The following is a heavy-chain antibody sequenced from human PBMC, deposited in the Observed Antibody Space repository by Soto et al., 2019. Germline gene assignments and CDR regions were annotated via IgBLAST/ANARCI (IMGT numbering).Heavy chain of an antibody. CDR2: ISPK. Sequence: QVQLVESGGGLVQPGTSLRLSCAVSGFSFRTYGFHWVRQPPGKGLQWVAVISPKGHSDSVEGRFTISRDNSKDTSYLQMNNLRAEDTAVYYCAREDAFANENAFDLWGQGTIVTVSS. D-gene: IGHD1-1*01. CDR1: GFSFRTYG. V-gene: IGHV3-33*01. CDR3: AREDAFANENAFDL. J-gene: IGHJ3*01.